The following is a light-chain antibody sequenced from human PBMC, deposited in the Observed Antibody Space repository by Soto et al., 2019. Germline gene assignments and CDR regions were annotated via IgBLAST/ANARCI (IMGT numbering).Light chain of an antibody. CDR3: QQRFNWPPVT. CDR1: QSVSSY. V-gene: IGKV3-11*01. J-gene: IGKJ4*01. CDR2: DTS. Sequence: EIVLTQSPATLSLSPGERATLSCRASQSVSSYLAGYQQRPGQAPRLLIYDTSNRATGIPARFRGSGSGTDFSLTISSREPEDFAVYYCQQRFNWPPVTFGGGTKVEIK.